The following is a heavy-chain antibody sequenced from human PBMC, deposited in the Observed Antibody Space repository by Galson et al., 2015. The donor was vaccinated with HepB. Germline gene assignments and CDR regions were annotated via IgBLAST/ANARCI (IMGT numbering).Heavy chain of an antibody. CDR2: ISYDGSNK. CDR1: GFTFSSYA. V-gene: IGHV3-30-3*01. J-gene: IGHJ4*02. Sequence: SLRLSCAASGFTFSSYAMHWVRQAPGKGLEWVAVISYDGSNKYYADSVKGRFTISRDNSKNTLHLQMNSLRAEDTAVYYCARDGVVVVAATLPGWCDYWGQGTLVTVSS. CDR3: ARDGVVVVAATLPGWCDY. D-gene: IGHD2-15*01.